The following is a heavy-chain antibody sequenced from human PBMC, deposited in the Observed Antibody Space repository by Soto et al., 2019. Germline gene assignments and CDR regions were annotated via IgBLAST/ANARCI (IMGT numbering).Heavy chain of an antibody. CDR3: ARSHYTYGLLIAY. D-gene: IGHD2-8*01. Sequence: SETLSLTCSVSGDSITTNGYYWGWIRQPPGKGLQWIGNVYWTGSTFSHPSLTSRVFISVDTSKNEFSLMLTSVTAADTAVYYCARSHYTYGLLIAYWGPGPLATVSS. V-gene: IGHV4-39*01. CDR1: GDSITTNGYY. CDR2: VYWTGST. J-gene: IGHJ4*02.